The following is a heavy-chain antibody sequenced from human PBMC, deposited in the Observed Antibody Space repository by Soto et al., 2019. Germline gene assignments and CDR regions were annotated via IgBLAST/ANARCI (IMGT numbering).Heavy chain of an antibody. V-gene: IGHV5-51*07. Sequence: GESLKISCKGSGYSFTSYWIGWVHQMPGKGLEWMGIIYPGDSDTRYSPSFQGQVTISADKSISTAYLQWSSLKASDTAMYYCARQPYSSGTLDYYYGMDVWGQGTTVTVSS. D-gene: IGHD6-19*01. CDR1: GYSFTSYW. J-gene: IGHJ6*02. CDR2: IYPGDSDT. CDR3: ARQPYSSGTLDYYYGMDV.